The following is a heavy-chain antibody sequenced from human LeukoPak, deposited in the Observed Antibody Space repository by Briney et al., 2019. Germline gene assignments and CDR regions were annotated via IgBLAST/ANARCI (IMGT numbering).Heavy chain of an antibody. D-gene: IGHD2-21*02. V-gene: IGHV3-7*01. Sequence: GGSLRLSCAASGFTFSGYWMQWVRQAPGKGLQWVANINYGGSDRYYVDSVKGSFTISRDNAKNSLYLQMNSLTVEDTAVCYCTRGDPDYWGQGTLVTVSS. J-gene: IGHJ4*02. CDR3: TRGDPDY. CDR1: GFTFSGYW. CDR2: INYGGSDR.